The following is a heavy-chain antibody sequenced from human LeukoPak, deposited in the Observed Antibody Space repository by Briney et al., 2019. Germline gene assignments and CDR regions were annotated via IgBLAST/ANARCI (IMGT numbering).Heavy chain of an antibody. J-gene: IGHJ3*02. V-gene: IGHV3-53*01. Sequence: GGSLRLSCAASGFTVSSNYMSWVRQAPGKGLEWVSIIYSGGSTYYADSVKGRFTISRDNSKNTLYLQMNSLRAEDTAVYYCGRAVTAKTHDAFDIWGQGAMVTVSS. CDR3: GRAVTAKTHDAFDI. CDR1: GFTVSSNY. CDR2: IYSGGST. D-gene: IGHD2-21*02.